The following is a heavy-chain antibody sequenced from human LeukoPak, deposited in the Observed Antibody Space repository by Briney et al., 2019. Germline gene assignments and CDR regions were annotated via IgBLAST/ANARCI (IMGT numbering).Heavy chain of an antibody. D-gene: IGHD3-10*01. CDR3: ARSYYGTGSYMDV. CDR2: IIPILGIA. J-gene: IGHJ6*02. V-gene: IGHV1-69*04. CDR1: GGTFSSYA. Sequence: ASVKVSCKASGGTFSSYAISWVRQAPGQGLEWTGRIIPILGIANYAQKFQGRVTITADKSTSTAYMELSSLRSEDTAVYYCARSYYGTGSYMDVWGQGTTVTVSS.